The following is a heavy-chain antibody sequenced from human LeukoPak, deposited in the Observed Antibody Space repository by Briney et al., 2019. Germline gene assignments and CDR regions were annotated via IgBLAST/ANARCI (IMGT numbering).Heavy chain of an antibody. CDR3: ARGITVRGYYDY. CDR2: IDHTGIT. CDR1: DDSITIYY. V-gene: IGHV4-59*01. J-gene: IGHJ4*02. D-gene: IGHD3-3*01. Sequence: PSETLSLTCTVSDDSITIYYWSWIRQPPGKGLEWIGYIDHTGITNYNPSLNSRVTISVDTSKNQFSLKLSSVTAADTAVYYCARGITVRGYYDYWGQGTLVTVSS.